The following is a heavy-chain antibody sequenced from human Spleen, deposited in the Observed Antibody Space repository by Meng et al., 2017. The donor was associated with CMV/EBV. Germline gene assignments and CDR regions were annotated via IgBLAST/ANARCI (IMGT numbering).Heavy chain of an antibody. CDR1: GYTFTGYY. CDR2: INPNSGGT. V-gene: IGHV1-2*02. CDR3: ARRARSLPFGPGMDV. Sequence: ASVKVSCKASGYTFTGYYMHWVRQAPGQGLEWMGWINPNSGGTNYAQKFQGRVTMTRDTSISTAYMELSRLRSDDTAVYYCARRARSLPFGPGMDVWGQGTTVTVSS. D-gene: IGHD3-3*01. J-gene: IGHJ6*02.